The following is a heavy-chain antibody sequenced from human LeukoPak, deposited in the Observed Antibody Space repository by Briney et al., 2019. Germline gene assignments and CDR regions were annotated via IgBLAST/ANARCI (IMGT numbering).Heavy chain of an antibody. D-gene: IGHD3-10*01. CDR3: ARELVRGAYGDY. CDR2: INPNSGGT. V-gene: IGHV1-2*02. CDR1: GYTFTGYY. Sequence: ASVKVSCKASGYTFTGYYMHGVRQAPGQGLEWMGWINPNSGGTNYAQKFQGRVTMTRDTSISTAYMELSRLRSDDTAVYYCARELVRGAYGDYWGQGTLVTVSS. J-gene: IGHJ4*02.